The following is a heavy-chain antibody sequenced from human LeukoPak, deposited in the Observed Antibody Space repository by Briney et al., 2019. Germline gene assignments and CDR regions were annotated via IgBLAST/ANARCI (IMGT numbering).Heavy chain of an antibody. V-gene: IGHV4-59*12. CDR2: IYYSGST. J-gene: IGHJ4*02. CDR1: GGSISSYY. Sequence: SETLSLTCTVSGGSISSYYWSWIRQPPGKGLEWIGYIYYSGSTNYNPSLKSRVTISVDTSKNQFSLKLSSVTAADTAVYYCARDLRPGSATFDYWGQGTLVTVSS. D-gene: IGHD3-16*01. CDR3: ARDLRPGSATFDY.